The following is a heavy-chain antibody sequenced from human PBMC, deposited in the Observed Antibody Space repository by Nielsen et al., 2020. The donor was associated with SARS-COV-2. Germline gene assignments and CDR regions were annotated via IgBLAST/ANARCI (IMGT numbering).Heavy chain of an antibody. D-gene: IGHD2-2*01. CDR1: GFTFSSYG. Sequence: GGSLRLSCAASGFTFSSYGMHWVRQAPGKGLEWVAVISYDGSNKYYADSVKGRFTISRDNSKNTLYLQMNSLRAEDTAVYYCARERLVPAAMRYYYYGMDVWGQGTTVTVSS. V-gene: IGHV3-30*19. J-gene: IGHJ6*02. CDR2: ISYDGSNK. CDR3: ARERLVPAAMRYYYYGMDV.